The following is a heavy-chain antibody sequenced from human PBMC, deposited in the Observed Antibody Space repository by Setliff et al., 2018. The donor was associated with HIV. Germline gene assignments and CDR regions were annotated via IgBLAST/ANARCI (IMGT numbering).Heavy chain of an antibody. D-gene: IGHD5-12*01. CDR1: GGSITTNNW. V-gene: IGHV4-4*02. CDR2: IFHSGSA. Sequence: SETLSLTCTVAGGSITTNNWWSWVRQSPGKGLEWIGEIFHSGSANYNPSLKSRVTISVDRSKNQFSLKLSSVTAADTAVYYCARTWWLRSNWFDPWGQGTLVTVSS. CDR3: ARTWWLRSNWFDP. J-gene: IGHJ5*02.